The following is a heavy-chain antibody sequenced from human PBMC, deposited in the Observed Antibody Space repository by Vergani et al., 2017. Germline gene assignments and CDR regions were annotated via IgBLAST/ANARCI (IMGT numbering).Heavy chain of an antibody. V-gene: IGHV1-46*01. J-gene: IGHJ4*02. CDR1: GYTFTSYY. Sequence: QVQLVQSGAEVKKPGASVKVSCKASGYTFTSYYMHWVRQAPGQGLEWMGIINPSGGSTSYAQKFQGRVTMTRETSTSTVYMELRSLRSEDTAVYYCALSGSRFDYWGQGTLVTVSS. CDR3: ALSGSRFDY. CDR2: INPSGGST. D-gene: IGHD3-10*01.